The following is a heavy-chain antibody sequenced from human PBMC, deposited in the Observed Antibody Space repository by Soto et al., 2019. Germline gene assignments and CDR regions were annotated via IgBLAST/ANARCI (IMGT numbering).Heavy chain of an antibody. CDR1: GYTFTSYG. D-gene: IGHD3-22*01. Sequence: ASVKVSCKASGYTFTSYGISWVRQAPGQGLEWMGWISAYNGNTNYAQKHQGRVTMTTDTSTSTAYMELRSLRSDDTAVYYCARVASSGYEGDAFDIWGQGTMVTVSS. J-gene: IGHJ3*02. V-gene: IGHV1-18*01. CDR3: ARVASSGYEGDAFDI. CDR2: ISAYNGNT.